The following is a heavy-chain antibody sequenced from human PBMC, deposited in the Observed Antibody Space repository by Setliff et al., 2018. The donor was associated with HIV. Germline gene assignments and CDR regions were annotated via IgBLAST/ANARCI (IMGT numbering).Heavy chain of an antibody. D-gene: IGHD1-26*01. CDR3: ARLSLIVGVRHALDI. Sequence: ASVKVSCKASGGTLSDYAISWVRQAPGLGLEWVGGIIPMFGTPHYADKFQDRVTIRADESTSTVEMEMTSLRSEDTGMYYCARLSLIVGVRHALDIWGQGTMVTVSS. CDR1: GGTLSDYA. J-gene: IGHJ3*02. CDR2: IIPMFGTP. V-gene: IGHV1-69*13.